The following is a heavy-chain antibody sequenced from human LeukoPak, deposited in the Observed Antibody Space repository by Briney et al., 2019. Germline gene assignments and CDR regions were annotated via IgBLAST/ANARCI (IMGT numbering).Heavy chain of an antibody. Sequence: GGSLRLSCAASGFTFSNFWMTWVRQAPGKGLEWVANIKKDGSEKYYVGSVKGRFTISRDNAKNSLYLQMNSLRAEDTAVYYCASPGGEREGGFAYWGQGTLVTVSS. V-gene: IGHV3-7*01. J-gene: IGHJ4*02. CDR3: ASPGGEREGGFAY. CDR1: GFTFSNFW. CDR2: IKKDGSEK. D-gene: IGHD1-1*01.